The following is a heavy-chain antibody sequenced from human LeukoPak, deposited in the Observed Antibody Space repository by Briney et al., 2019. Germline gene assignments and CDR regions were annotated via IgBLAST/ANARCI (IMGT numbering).Heavy chain of an antibody. CDR2: IYYSGST. V-gene: IGHV4-59*08. CDR3: ARRTYFDL. J-gene: IGHJ2*01. Sequence: PSETLSLTCTVSGGSISNYYWSWVRQPPGKGLEWIGYIYYSGSTTYNPSLKSRVTISVDTSENQFSLKLSSVTAADTAVYYCARRTYFDLWGRGTLVTVSS. CDR1: GGSISNYY.